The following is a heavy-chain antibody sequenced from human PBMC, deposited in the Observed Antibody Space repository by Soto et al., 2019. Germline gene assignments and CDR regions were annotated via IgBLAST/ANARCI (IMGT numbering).Heavy chain of an antibody. J-gene: IGHJ4*02. CDR2: ISYDGSNK. Sequence: QVQLVESGGGVVQPGRCLRLSCAASGFTFSSYGMHWVRQAPGKGLEWVAVISYDGSNKYYADSVKGRFTISRDNSKNTLYLQMNSLRAEDTAVYYCAKEKAAAGLYFDYWGQGTLVTVSS. D-gene: IGHD6-13*01. V-gene: IGHV3-30*18. CDR1: GFTFSSYG. CDR3: AKEKAAAGLYFDY.